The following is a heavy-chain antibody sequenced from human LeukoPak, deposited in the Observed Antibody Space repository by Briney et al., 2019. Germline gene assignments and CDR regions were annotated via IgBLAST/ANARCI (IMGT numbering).Heavy chain of an antibody. V-gene: IGHV3-23*01. J-gene: IGHJ4*02. CDR1: GFTFSSYA. D-gene: IGHD1-26*01. CDR3: AKVPSRSYYGALDY. Sequence: GGSLRLSCAASGFTFSSYAMSWVRQAPGKGLEWVSAICGSGGSTYYAASVKGRFTISRDNSKNTLYLQMNSLRAEDTAVYYCAKVPSRSYYGALDYWGQGTLVTVSS. CDR2: ICGSGGST.